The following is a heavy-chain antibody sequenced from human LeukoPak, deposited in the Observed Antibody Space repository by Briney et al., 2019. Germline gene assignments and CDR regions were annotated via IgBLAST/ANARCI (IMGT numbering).Heavy chain of an antibody. J-gene: IGHJ4*02. V-gene: IGHV3-23*01. CDR1: GFTFSSYA. CDR3: ARDLSGVTGYTYGRGIDY. CDR2: ISGSGGYT. Sequence: GGSLRLSCAASGFTFSSYAMSWVRQAPGKGLEWVSGISGSGGYTYYADSVKGRFTISRDNSKNTLFLQMNSLRAEDTAVYYCARDLSGVTGYTYGRGIDYWGQGTLVTVSS. D-gene: IGHD5-18*01.